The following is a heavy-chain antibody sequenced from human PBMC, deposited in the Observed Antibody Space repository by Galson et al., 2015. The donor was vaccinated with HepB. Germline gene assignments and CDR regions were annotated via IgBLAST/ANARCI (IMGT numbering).Heavy chain of an antibody. V-gene: IGHV1-18*04. Sequence: SVKVSCKASGFTFTSYSISWVRQAPGQGPEWMAWISAYNGHTNYAQKFQGRVTVTTDTSTSTVYMELRSLRADDTAVYYCGRGGYGGYALDYWGQGTLVTVSS. CDR1: GFTFTSYS. CDR2: ISAYNGHT. CDR3: GRGGYGGYALDY. D-gene: IGHD5-12*01. J-gene: IGHJ4*02.